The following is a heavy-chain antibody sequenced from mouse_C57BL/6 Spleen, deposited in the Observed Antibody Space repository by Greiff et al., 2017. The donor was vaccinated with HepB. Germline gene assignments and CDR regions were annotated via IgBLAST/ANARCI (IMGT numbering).Heavy chain of an antibody. D-gene: IGHD1-1*01. CDR1: GFNIKDYY. V-gene: IGHV14-2*01. CDR3: ARYYGSSSAWFAY. J-gene: IGHJ3*01. CDR2: IDPEDGET. Sequence: EVKLVESGAELVKPGASVKLSCTASGFNIKDYYMHWVKQRTEQGLEWIGRIDPEDGETKYAPKFQGKATITADTSSNTAYLQLSSLTSEDTAVYYCARYYGSSSAWFAYWGQGTLVTVSA.